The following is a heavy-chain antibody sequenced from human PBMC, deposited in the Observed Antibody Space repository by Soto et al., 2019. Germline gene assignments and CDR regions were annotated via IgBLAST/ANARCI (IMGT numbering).Heavy chain of an antibody. Sequence: ASVKVSCKASGHTFSTYGINWVRQAPGQGLEWMGWISPYNGNTNYAQKFQGRVTMTMNTSISTAYMELSSLRSEDTAVYYGARERTGTTSMDVWGQGTTVTVSS. CDR1: GHTFSTYG. V-gene: IGHV1-18*01. J-gene: IGHJ6*02. CDR2: ISPYNGNT. D-gene: IGHD1-1*01. CDR3: ARERTGTTSMDV.